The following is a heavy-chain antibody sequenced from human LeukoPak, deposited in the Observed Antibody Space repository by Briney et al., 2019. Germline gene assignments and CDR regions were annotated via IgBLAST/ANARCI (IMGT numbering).Heavy chain of an antibody. D-gene: IGHD6-19*01. Sequence: SETLSLACTVSGGSISSYYWSWIRQPPGKGLEWIGYIYYSGSTNYNPSLKSRVTISVDTSKNQFSLKLSSVTAADTAVYYCARDSSGWYQPFDYWGQGTLVTVSS. J-gene: IGHJ4*02. CDR1: GGSISSYY. CDR3: ARDSSGWYQPFDY. CDR2: IYYSGST. V-gene: IGHV4-59*01.